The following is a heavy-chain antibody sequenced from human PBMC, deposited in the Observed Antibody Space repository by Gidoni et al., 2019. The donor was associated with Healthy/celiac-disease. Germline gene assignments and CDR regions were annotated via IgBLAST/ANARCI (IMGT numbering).Heavy chain of an antibody. CDR3: ARRVIVVVRYDY. Sequence: QLQLQESGPGLVKPSETLSLTCTVSGGSISSSSYYWGWIRQPPGKGLEWIGSIYYSGSTYYNPSLKSRVTISVDTSKNQFSLKLSSVTAADTAVYYCARRVIVVVRYDYWGQGTLVTVSS. V-gene: IGHV4-39*01. D-gene: IGHD2-21*01. CDR2: IYYSGST. CDR1: GGSISSSSYY. J-gene: IGHJ4*02.